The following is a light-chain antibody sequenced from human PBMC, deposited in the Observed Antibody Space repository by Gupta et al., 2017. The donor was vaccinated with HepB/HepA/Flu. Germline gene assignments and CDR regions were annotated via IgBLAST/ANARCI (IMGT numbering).Light chain of an antibody. Sequence: DIQMTQSPSTLAASPGDRVTITCRTSESVGAWLAWYQQKPGKGPNLLIYEASKVESGVPSRFGGSGSGTEFTLTISSRQPEEFATYYCQQKKNSSRTFGQGTRVDIK. CDR1: ESVGAW. V-gene: IGKV1-5*03. CDR3: QQKKNSSRT. J-gene: IGKJ1*01. CDR2: EAS.